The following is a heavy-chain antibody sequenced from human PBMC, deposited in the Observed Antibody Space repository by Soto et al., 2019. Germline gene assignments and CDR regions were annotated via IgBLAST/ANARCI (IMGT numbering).Heavy chain of an antibody. CDR1: GYTFTSYD. V-gene: IGHV1-8*01. J-gene: IGHJ6*02. CDR3: PRVLSGAAYYDIWSGYHHYYYYGMDV. D-gene: IGHD3-3*01. Sequence: ASVKVSCKASGYTFTSYDINWVRQATGQGLEWMGWMNPNSGNTGYAQKFQGRVTMTRNTSISTAYMELSSLRSEDTAVYYCPRVLSGAAYYDIWSGYHHYYYYGMDVWGQ. CDR2: MNPNSGNT.